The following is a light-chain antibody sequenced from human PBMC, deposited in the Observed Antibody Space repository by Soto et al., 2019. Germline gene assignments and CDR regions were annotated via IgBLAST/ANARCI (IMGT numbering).Light chain of an antibody. J-gene: IGLJ1*01. CDR2: EVS. Sequence: QSALTHPASVSGSPGQSITISCTGTSSDVGGYNYVSWYQQHPGKAPKLMIYEVSDRPSGVSNRFSGYKSGNTASLTISGLQAEDEADYYGSSYTSTSTYVFGTGTKVTAL. V-gene: IGLV2-14*01. CDR3: SSYTSTSTYV. CDR1: SSDVGGYNY.